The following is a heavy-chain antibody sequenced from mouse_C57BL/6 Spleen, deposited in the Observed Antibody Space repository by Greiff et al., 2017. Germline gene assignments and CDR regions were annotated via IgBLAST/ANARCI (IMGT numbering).Heavy chain of an antibody. V-gene: IGHV1-82*01. Sequence: QVQLKQSGPELVKPGASVKISCKASGYAFSSSWMNWVKQRPGKGLEWIGRIYPGDGDTNYNGKFKGKATLTADKSSSTAYMQLSSLTSEDSAVYFCASPITTVVALYAMDYWGQGTSVTVSS. CDR1: GYAFSSSW. D-gene: IGHD1-1*01. CDR2: IYPGDGDT. CDR3: ASPITTVVALYAMDY. J-gene: IGHJ4*01.